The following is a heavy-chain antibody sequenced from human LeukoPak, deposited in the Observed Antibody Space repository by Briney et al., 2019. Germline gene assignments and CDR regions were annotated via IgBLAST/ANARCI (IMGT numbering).Heavy chain of an antibody. CDR3: ARGGDMRVVGAFDI. Sequence: APVKVSCKASGYTFTSYGINWVRQAPGQGLEWTGWISAYNGNTNYAQKLQGRVTMTRDTSTSTVYMELRSLRSDDTALYYCARGGDMRVVGAFDIWGQGTMVTVSS. D-gene: IGHD3-22*01. CDR2: ISAYNGNT. J-gene: IGHJ3*02. CDR1: GYTFTSYG. V-gene: IGHV1-18*01.